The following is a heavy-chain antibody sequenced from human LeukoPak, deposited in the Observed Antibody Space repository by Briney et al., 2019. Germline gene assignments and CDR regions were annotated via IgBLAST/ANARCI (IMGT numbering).Heavy chain of an antibody. Sequence: GGSLRLSCAASGFTFSSYWMSWVRQAPGKGLEWVANIKQDGSEKYYVDSVKGRFTISRDNAKSSLYLQMNSLRAEDTAVYYCARDHSSGSYGWVYWGQGTLVTVSS. CDR2: IKQDGSEK. CDR3: ARDHSSGSYGWVY. D-gene: IGHD1-26*01. J-gene: IGHJ4*02. V-gene: IGHV3-7*01. CDR1: GFTFSSYW.